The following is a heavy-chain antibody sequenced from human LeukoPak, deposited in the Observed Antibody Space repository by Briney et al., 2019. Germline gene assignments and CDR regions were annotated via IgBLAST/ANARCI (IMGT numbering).Heavy chain of an antibody. CDR1: GGSIRSSSYY. V-gene: IGHV4-39*01. CDR3: ASNWGGDEYYFDY. Sequence: SSGTLSLTCTVSGGSIRSSSYYWGWIRQPPGKGLEWIVSICYGGSTYYNPSLKSRVTISVDTSKNQFSLRLSSVTAADTAVYYCASNWGGDEYYFDYWGQGSLVTVS. D-gene: IGHD7-27*01. CDR2: ICYGGST. J-gene: IGHJ4*02.